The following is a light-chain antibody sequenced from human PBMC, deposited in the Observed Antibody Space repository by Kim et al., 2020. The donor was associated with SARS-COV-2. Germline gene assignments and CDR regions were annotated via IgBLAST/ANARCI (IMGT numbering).Light chain of an antibody. CDR2: DVS. J-gene: IGLJ3*02. CDR3: SSYTSSITCV. V-gene: IGLV2-14*01. Sequence: QSALTQPASVSGSPGQSITISCTGTSSDVGGYNYVSWYQQHPGKAPKLMIYDVSKRPSGVSNRFSGSKSGNTASLTIYGLQAEDEADYYCSSYTSSITCVFGGGTQLTVL. CDR1: SSDVGGYNY.